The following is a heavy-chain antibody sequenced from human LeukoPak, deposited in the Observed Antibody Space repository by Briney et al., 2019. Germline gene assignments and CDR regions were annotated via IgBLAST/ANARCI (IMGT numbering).Heavy chain of an antibody. CDR2: ISAYNGNT. J-gene: IGHJ4*02. D-gene: IGHD6-13*01. CDR1: GYTFTSYG. Sequence: ASVKVSCKPSGYTFTSYGITWVRQAPGQGLEWMGWISAYNGNTNYAQKFQGRVTMTADTSTSTAYMELRSLRSDDTAMYYCARGGGIAGLGFWGQGTLVTVSS. CDR3: ARGGGIAGLGF. V-gene: IGHV1-18*01.